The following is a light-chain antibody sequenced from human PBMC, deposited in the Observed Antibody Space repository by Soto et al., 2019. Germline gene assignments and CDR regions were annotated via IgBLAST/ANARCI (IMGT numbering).Light chain of an antibody. J-gene: IGLJ1*01. Sequence: QSLLTQPASVSGSPGQSITISCTGTSSDVGGYNYVSWYQHHPGKAPKLMIYHVTVRPSGVSNRFSGSKSDDTASLTISGLQAEDEADYYCASFTSTYSYVFGTGTKLTVL. CDR1: SSDVGGYNY. CDR2: HVT. V-gene: IGLV2-14*03. CDR3: ASFTSTYSYV.